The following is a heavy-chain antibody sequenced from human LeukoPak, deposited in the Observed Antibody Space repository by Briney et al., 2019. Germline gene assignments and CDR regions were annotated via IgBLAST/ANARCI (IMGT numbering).Heavy chain of an antibody. Sequence: PGGSLRLSCAASGFTFSHFGFHWVRQAPGKRLEWVAVIWSDGTNKYYGDSVKGRFIIYRDDSHNTVYLQMNSLRVQDTAIYYCAKDAQRGFDYSNSLEYWGQGYLVTVAS. J-gene: IGHJ1*01. CDR3: AKDAQRGFDYSNSLEY. CDR2: IWSDGTNK. CDR1: GFTFSHFG. V-gene: IGHV3-33*06. D-gene: IGHD4-11*01.